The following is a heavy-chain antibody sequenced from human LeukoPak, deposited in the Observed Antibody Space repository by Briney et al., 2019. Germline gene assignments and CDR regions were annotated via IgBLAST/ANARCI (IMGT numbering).Heavy chain of an antibody. V-gene: IGHV1-18*01. J-gene: IGHJ4*02. CDR1: GYTFTRYG. D-gene: IGHD2/OR15-2a*01. CDR2: ISAYNGDT. CDR3: ARGSYTSGRLSLGFDY. Sequence: ASVKVSCKASGYTFTRYGIGWVRQAPGRGLEWMGWISAYNGDTNSAQKFQGRLTMKLDTSTSTAYLELRSLRSDDTAVYYCARGSYTSGRLSLGFDYWGQGSLVTVAS.